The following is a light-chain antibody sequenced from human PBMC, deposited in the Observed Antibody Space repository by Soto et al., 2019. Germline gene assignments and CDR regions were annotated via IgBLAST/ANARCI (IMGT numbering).Light chain of an antibody. CDR2: GAS. V-gene: IGKV3-20*01. CDR1: QSVSNNY. Sequence: EIVLTQSPGTLSLSPGERATLSCRASQSVSNNYLAWYQQKPGQAPRLLIYGASNRATGIPDRFSGSGSGTDFTLTISRLETEDFAVYYCQQYGNSPITFGQGTRLEIK. J-gene: IGKJ5*01. CDR3: QQYGNSPIT.